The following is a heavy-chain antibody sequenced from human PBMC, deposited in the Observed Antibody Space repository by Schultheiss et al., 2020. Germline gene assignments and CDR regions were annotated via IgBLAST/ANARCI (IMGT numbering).Heavy chain of an antibody. J-gene: IGHJ4*02. CDR1: GFIFSDVW. D-gene: IGHD2-15*01. CDR2: ISYDGSNK. CDR3: AKDQRWGCSGGSCYSAPY. Sequence: GGSLRLSCAVSGFIFSDVWMNWVRQAPGKGLEWVAVISYDGSNKYYADSVKGRFTISRDNSKNTLYLQMNSLRAEDTAVYYCAKDQRWGCSGGSCYSAPYWGQGTLVTVSS. V-gene: IGHV3-30*18.